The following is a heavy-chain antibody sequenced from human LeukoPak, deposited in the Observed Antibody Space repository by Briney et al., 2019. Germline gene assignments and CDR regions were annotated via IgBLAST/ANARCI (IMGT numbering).Heavy chain of an antibody. V-gene: IGHV3-74*01. CDR2: IHNDGSST. CDR1: GFTFSRYW. Sequence: GGSLRLSCAASGFTFSRYWMHWVRQAPGTGLVWVSRIHNDGSSTSYADSVKGRFTISRDNAKNTVYLQMNSLRAEDTAVYYCARGMYYDILTGPLGFDYWGQGTLVTASS. CDR3: ARGMYYDILTGPLGFDY. J-gene: IGHJ4*02. D-gene: IGHD3-9*01.